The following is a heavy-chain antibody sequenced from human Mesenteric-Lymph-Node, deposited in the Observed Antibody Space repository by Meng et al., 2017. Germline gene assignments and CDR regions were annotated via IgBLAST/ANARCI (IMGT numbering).Heavy chain of an antibody. CDR1: GVSISSNIR. V-gene: IGHV4-4*02. CDR2: IDDSGRT. J-gene: IGHJ4*02. D-gene: IGHD1-26*01. Sequence: QGQRQGSGQGLVKPSGTLSLICGVSGVSISSNIRWTWVRQPPGKGLEWIGDIDDSGRTNYNPSLNSRISISLDKSKNHFSLKVNSVTAADTAVYYCARGKQDAWELLAYWGQGALVTVSS. CDR3: ARGKQDAWELLAY.